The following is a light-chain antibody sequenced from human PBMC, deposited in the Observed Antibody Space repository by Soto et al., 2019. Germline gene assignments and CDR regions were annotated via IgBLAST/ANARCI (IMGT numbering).Light chain of an antibody. CDR3: AAWDDSLSSYV. Sequence: QSVLTQPPSASGTPGQRVTISCSGSSSNIGSNYVYWYQQLPGTAPKLLIYRNNQRPSGVPDRFSGSKSGTSASLAISGLRSEDEADYYCAAWDDSLSSYVFGPGTKLTVL. J-gene: IGLJ1*01. CDR2: RNN. V-gene: IGLV1-47*01. CDR1: SSNIGSNY.